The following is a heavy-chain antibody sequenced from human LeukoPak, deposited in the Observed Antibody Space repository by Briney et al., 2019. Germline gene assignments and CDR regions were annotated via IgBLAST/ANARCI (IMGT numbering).Heavy chain of an antibody. D-gene: IGHD6-13*01. V-gene: IGHV1-8*01. Sequence: ASVKVSCKASGYTFTSYDINWVRQATGQGLEWMGWMNPNSGNTGCAQKFQGRVTMTRNTSISTAYMELSSLRSEDTAVYYCARGDSSSWSPFYYYYGMDVWGQGTTVTVSS. CDR1: GYTFTSYD. CDR3: ARGDSSSWSPFYYYYGMDV. CDR2: MNPNSGNT. J-gene: IGHJ6*02.